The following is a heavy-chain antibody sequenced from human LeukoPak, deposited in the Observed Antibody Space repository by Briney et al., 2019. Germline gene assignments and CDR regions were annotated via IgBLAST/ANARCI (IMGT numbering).Heavy chain of an antibody. J-gene: IGHJ4*02. CDR1: GFTFSSYA. D-gene: IGHD3-22*01. V-gene: IGHV3-30-3*01. CDR3: ARPNYYDSSGYSEGFPNFDY. Sequence: GGSLRLSCAASGFTFSSYAMHWVRQAPGKGLEWVAVISYDGSNKYYADSVKGRFTISRDNSKNTLYLQVNSLRAEDTAVYYYARPNYYDSSGYSEGFPNFDYWGQGTLVTVSS. CDR2: ISYDGSNK.